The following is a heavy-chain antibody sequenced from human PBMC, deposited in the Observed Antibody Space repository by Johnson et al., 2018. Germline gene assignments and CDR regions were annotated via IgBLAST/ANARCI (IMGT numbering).Heavy chain of an antibody. CDR3: AKDRGGSCWYSPSGVDY. CDR1: GFTFSSYG. J-gene: IGHJ4*02. CDR2: ISVDGTNK. Sequence: QVQLVESGGGVVQPGRSXRLSCAASGFTFSSYGMHWVRQAPGKGLEWVAVISVDGTNKYYVDSVKGRFTISRDNPKNTLYLQMNSLRAEDTAVYYCAKDRGGSCWYSPSGVDYWGQGTLVTVSS. V-gene: IGHV3-30*18. D-gene: IGHD6-19*01.